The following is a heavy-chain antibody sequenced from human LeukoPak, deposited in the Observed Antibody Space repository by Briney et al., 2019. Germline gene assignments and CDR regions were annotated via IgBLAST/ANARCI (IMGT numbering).Heavy chain of an antibody. V-gene: IGHV4-34*01. J-gene: IGHJ4*02. D-gene: IGHD2-8*01. Sequence: SETLSLTCTVSGGSISSYYWSWIRQPPGKGLEWIGEINHSGSTNYNPSLKSRVTISVDKSKNQFSLKLSSVTAADTAVYYCASQMGRARFDYWGQGTLVTVSS. CDR3: ASQMGRARFDY. CDR1: GGSISSYY. CDR2: INHSGST.